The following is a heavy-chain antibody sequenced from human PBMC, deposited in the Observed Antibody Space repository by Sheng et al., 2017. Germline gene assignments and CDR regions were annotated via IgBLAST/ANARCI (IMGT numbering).Heavy chain of an antibody. Sequence: QVQLQQWGAGLLKPSETLSLTCAVYGGSFSGYYWSWIRQPPGKGLEWIGEINHSGSTNYNPSLKSRVTISVDTSKNQFSLKLSSVTAADTAVYYCASGPPDLVDYGWTTVGKFSHWADGTVVTSPQ. CDR1: GGSFSGYY. CDR3: ASGPPDLVDYGWTTVGKFSH. V-gene: IGHV4-34*01. CDR2: INHSGST. D-gene: IGHD4-17*01. J-gene: IGHJ4*01.